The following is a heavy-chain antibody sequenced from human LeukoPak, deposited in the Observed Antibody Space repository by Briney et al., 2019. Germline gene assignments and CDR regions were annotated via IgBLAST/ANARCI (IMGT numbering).Heavy chain of an antibody. Sequence: GGSLRLPCAASGFTFSSYSMNWVRQAPGKGLEWVSSISSSSSYIYYADSVKGRFTISRDNAKNSLYLQMNSLRAEDTAVYYCARDLSSGWSYYYYGMDVWGQGTTVTVSS. CDR1: GFTFSSYS. J-gene: IGHJ6*02. V-gene: IGHV3-21*01. CDR3: ARDLSSGWSYYYYGMDV. CDR2: ISSSSSYI. D-gene: IGHD6-19*01.